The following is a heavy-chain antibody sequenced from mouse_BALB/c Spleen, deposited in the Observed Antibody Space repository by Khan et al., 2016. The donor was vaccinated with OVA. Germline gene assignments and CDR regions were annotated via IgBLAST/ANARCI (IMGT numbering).Heavy chain of an antibody. CDR2: INYSGNT. Sequence: EVKLLESGPGLVKPSQSLSLTCTVTGYSITSEYAWNWIRQFPGNKLEWMGYINYSGNTRFNLSLKSRTSITRDTSKNQFFLQLNSVTTEDTATYYCARKDYYDYDPFPYWGQGTLVTVSA. J-gene: IGHJ3*01. V-gene: IGHV3-2*02. CDR3: ARKDYYDYDPFPY. D-gene: IGHD2-4*01. CDR1: GYSITSEYA.